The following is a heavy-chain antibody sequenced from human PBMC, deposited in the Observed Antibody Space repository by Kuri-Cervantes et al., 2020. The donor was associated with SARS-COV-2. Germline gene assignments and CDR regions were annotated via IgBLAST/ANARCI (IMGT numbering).Heavy chain of an antibody. D-gene: IGHD1-1*01. Sequence: ETLSLTCAASGFTFSGHWIHWVRQAPGKGLVWVSRINSDGSSTSYADSVKGRFTISRDNAKNTLYLQMNSLRAEDTAVYYCVRDGDHWNFDYWGQGTLVTVSS. CDR2: INSDGSST. CDR1: GFTFSGHW. CDR3: VRDGDHWNFDY. J-gene: IGHJ4*02. V-gene: IGHV3-74*01.